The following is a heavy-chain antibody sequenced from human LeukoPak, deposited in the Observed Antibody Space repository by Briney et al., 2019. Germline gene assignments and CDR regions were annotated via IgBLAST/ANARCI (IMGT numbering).Heavy chain of an antibody. CDR2: ISRSGSTK. V-gene: IGHV3-11*01. Sequence: GGSLRLSYAATGFTFSDYNMRWIRQAPGKGLEWVSSISRSGSTKYYADSVKGRFTISRDNAKNSLFLQMNSLRAEDTAVYYCARGGYYMDVWGKGTTVTVFS. J-gene: IGHJ6*03. CDR1: GFTFSDYN. CDR3: ARGGYYMDV.